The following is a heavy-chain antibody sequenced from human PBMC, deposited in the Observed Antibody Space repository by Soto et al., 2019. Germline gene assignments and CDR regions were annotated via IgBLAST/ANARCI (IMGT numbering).Heavy chain of an antibody. D-gene: IGHD6-19*01. J-gene: IGHJ4*02. CDR1: GFTFKTYN. CDR2: IGTSGTPV. V-gene: IGHV3-48*02. Sequence: GGSLSLSCAASGFTFKTYNMNWVRQAPGKGLEWVSYIGTSGTPVYYADSVKGRFTISRDNAKNSLFLQMHSLRDEDTALYFCARDPSPDSSGWYYFDYWGKGTLVTVSS. CDR3: ARDPSPDSSGWYYFDY.